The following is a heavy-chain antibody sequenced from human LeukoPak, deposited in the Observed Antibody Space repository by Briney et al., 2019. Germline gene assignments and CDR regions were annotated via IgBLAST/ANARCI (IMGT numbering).Heavy chain of an antibody. CDR2: ISGSGGST. V-gene: IGHV3-23*01. CDR3: AKGKPRIVASRFQYFDY. J-gene: IGHJ4*02. CDR1: GFTFSSYA. D-gene: IGHD6-13*01. Sequence: PGGSLRLSCAASGFTFSSYAMSWVRQAPGKGLEWVSAISGSGGSTYYADSVKGRFTISRDNSKNTLYLQMNSLRAEDTAVYYCAKGKPRIVASRFQYFDYWGQGTLVTVSS.